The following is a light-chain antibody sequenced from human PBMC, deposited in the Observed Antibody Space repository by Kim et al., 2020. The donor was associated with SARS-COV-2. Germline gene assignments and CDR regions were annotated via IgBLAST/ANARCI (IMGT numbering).Light chain of an antibody. J-gene: IGLJ2*01. CDR2: LAT. CDR1: NNDIGHDSY. V-gene: IGLV2-14*03. CDR3: SSSTTTDTVA. Sequence: GQSITISCTGNNNDIGHDSYVSWYQQHPGKAPKLIIYLATKRPSGISNRFSASKSGNTASLTISGLQADDEAHYFCSSSTTTDTVAFGGGTQLTVL.